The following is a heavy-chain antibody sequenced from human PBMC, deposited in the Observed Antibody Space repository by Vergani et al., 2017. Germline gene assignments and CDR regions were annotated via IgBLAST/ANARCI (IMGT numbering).Heavy chain of an antibody. CDR2: ISSSSSYI. V-gene: IGHV3-21*01. J-gene: IGHJ3*02. CDR1: GFTFSSYS. CDR3: ARLSIVGATRGAFDI. Sequence: EVQLVESGGGLVKPGGSLRLSCAASGFTFSSYSMNWVRQAPGKGLEWVSSISSSSSYIYYADSVEGRFTISRDNAKNSLYLQMNSLRAEDTAVYYCARLSIVGATRGAFDIWGQGTMVTVSS. D-gene: IGHD1-26*01.